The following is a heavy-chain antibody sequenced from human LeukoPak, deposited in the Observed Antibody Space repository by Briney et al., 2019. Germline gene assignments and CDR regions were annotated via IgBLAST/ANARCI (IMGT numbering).Heavy chain of an antibody. Sequence: SETLSLTCAVSGGSLRSYYWSWIRQPPGKGLEWIGSIYYSGSTYYNPSLKSRVTISVDTSKNQFSLKLSSVTAADTAVYYCARLGPHSSGYFDSWGQGTLVTVSS. J-gene: IGHJ4*02. CDR3: ARLGPHSSGYFDS. V-gene: IGHV4-39*01. CDR2: IYYSGST. CDR1: GGSLRSYY. D-gene: IGHD6-25*01.